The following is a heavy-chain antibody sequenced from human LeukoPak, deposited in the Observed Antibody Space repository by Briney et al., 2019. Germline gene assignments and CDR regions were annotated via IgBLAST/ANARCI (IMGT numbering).Heavy chain of an antibody. Sequence: PGGSLRLSCAASGFTFSDYYMSWIRQAPGKGLEWVSAISGSGTDTYYADSMKGRFTISRDNSKNTLYLQMNSLSAEDTAIYYCAKGHDYGPADWGQGTLITVSS. CDR3: AKGHDYGPAD. CDR2: ISGSGTDT. J-gene: IGHJ4*02. V-gene: IGHV3-23*01. D-gene: IGHD4-17*01. CDR1: GFTFSDYY.